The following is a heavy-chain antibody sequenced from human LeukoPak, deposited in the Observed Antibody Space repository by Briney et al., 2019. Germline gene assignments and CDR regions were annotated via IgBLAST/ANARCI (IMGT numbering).Heavy chain of an antibody. J-gene: IGHJ4*02. CDR3: AKAHCSSTSCSRADN. CDR2: ISSSGSAI. D-gene: IGHD2-2*01. CDR1: GFAFSSYG. V-gene: IGHV3-48*03. Sequence: GGSLRLSCAASGFAFSSYGMNWVRQAPGKGLEWVSYISSSGSAIDYADSVKGRVTISRVQSTNTVYLQMNSLRADDTAVYYCAKAHCSSTSCSRADNWGQGTLVTVSS.